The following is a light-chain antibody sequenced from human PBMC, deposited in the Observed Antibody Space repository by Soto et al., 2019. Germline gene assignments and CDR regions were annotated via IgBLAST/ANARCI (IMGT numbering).Light chain of an antibody. CDR2: DVN. CDR1: SSNVGDYNY. J-gene: IGLJ1*01. V-gene: IGLV2-14*03. CDR3: RSYTSRSTVV. Sequence: QSALTQPASVSGSPGQSVTISCTGTSSNVGDYNYVSWYQQLPDKAPKLMIYDVNNRPSGVSNRFSGSKSGNTASLTISGLQAEDEADYYCRSYTSRSTVVFGSGTKVTVL.